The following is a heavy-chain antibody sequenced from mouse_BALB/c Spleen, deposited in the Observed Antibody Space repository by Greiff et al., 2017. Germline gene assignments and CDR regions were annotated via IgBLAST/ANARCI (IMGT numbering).Heavy chain of an antibody. Sequence: EVKLVESGGGLVKPGGSLKLSCAASGFTFSSYAMSWVRQTPEKRLEWVASISSGGSTYYPDSVKGRFTISRDNARNILYLQMSSLRSEDTAMYYCAREAYYYAMDYWGQGTSVTVSS. J-gene: IGHJ4*01. CDR2: ISSGGST. CDR1: GFTFSSYA. D-gene: IGHD3-2*02. V-gene: IGHV5-6-5*01. CDR3: AREAYYYAMDY.